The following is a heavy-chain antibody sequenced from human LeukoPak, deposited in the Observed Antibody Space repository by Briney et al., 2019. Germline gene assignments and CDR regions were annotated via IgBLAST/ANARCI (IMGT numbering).Heavy chain of an antibody. V-gene: IGHV1-2*02. Sequence: ASVKVSCKASGYTFADYSLHWVRQAPGQGLEWLGWISPKSGDTNFAQKFQGRVTMTRDTAINTAYLELSRLRSDDTAVYYCARELSGSYSDALDIWGLGTKVTVSP. D-gene: IGHD3-10*01. CDR1: GYTFADYS. CDR3: ARELSGSYSDALDI. CDR2: ISPKSGDT. J-gene: IGHJ3*02.